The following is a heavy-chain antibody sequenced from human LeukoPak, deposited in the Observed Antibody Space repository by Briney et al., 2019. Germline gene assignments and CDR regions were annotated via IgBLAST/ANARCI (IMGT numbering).Heavy chain of an antibody. Sequence: ASVKVSCKASGYTFTSYGSSWVRQAPGQGLEWMGWISAYNGNTNYAQKLQGRVTMTTDTSTSTAYMELRSLRSDDTAVYYCARAHSSGWYGVLSFDYWGQGTLVTVSS. CDR2: ISAYNGNT. D-gene: IGHD6-19*01. CDR3: ARAHSSGWYGVLSFDY. V-gene: IGHV1-18*01. J-gene: IGHJ4*02. CDR1: GYTFTSYG.